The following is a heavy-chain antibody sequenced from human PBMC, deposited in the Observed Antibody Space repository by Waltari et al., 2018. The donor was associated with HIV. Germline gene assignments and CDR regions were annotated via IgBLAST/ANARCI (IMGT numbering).Heavy chain of an antibody. CDR2: INGDGIST. J-gene: IGHJ4*02. CDR3: ARDAALFD. CDR1: GFTCSSSW. Sequence: EVQLVESGGGLVQPGGSLRLSCAASGFTCSSSWMHWVRQAPGKGMVCVSRINGDGISTDYADSVKGRFTISRDNAKNTLYLQVNTLRAEDTAVYFCARDAALFDWGQGTLVTGSS. V-gene: IGHV3-74*01. D-gene: IGHD3-10*02.